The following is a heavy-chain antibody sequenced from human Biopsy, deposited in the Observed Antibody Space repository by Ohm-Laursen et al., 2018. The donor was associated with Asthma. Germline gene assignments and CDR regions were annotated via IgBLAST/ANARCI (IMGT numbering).Heavy chain of an antibody. CDR1: GYTFINYA. D-gene: IGHD3-3*01. Sequence: ASVKVSCKASGYTFINYAIHWVRQAPGQGLEWMGRINPNSGGTNYAQKFQGRVTMTRDTSISTAYMELSRLRSDDTAVYYCARGRHYDFWSGYYIEYFDYWGQGTLVTVSS. CDR3: ARGRHYDFWSGYYIEYFDY. J-gene: IGHJ4*02. CDR2: INPNSGGT. V-gene: IGHV1-2*06.